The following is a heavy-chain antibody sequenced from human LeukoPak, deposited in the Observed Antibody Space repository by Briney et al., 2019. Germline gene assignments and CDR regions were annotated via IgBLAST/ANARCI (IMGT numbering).Heavy chain of an antibody. CDR2: IWYDRSNK. Sequence: GGSLRLSCAASGFTFSTYGMHWVRQAPGKGLEWVAVIWYDRSNKYYADSVKGRFTISRDNSKNTLYLQMNSLRAEDTAVYFCARDPGVTTYYFDSWGQGTLVTVSS. D-gene: IGHD4-17*01. V-gene: IGHV3-33*01. J-gene: IGHJ4*02. CDR1: GFTFSTYG. CDR3: ARDPGVTTYYFDS.